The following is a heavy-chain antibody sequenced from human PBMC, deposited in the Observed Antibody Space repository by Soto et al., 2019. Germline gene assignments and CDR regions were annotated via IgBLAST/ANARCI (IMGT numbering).Heavy chain of an antibody. J-gene: IGHJ6*02. CDR3: ASGDATKIGVTTYSGMDV. Sequence: QVQLVQSGAEVKKPGSSVKVSCKASGGSLTNYGISWVRQAPGQGLEWMGGIIPVFGTANYAQRFQGRVTITAGESTSTVYMDVSSLRSEDTAVYYCASGDATKIGVTTYSGMDVWGQGTTVTFSS. D-gene: IGHD4-17*01. V-gene: IGHV1-69*12. CDR2: IIPVFGTA. CDR1: GGSLTNYG.